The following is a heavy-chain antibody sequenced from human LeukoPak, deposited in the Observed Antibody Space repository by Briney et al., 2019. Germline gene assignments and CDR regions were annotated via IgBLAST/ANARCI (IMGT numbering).Heavy chain of an antibody. CDR2: IRYDGTKT. CDR3: AKDPYGGDGHSGGLYYFDC. CDR1: GFTFSSYA. Sequence: GGSLRLSCAASGFTFSSYAMHWVRQAPGKGLEWVAFIRYDGTKTYYADSVKGRFTISRDNSKNTMFLQMNSLRTEDTAVYYAAKDPYGGDGHSGGLYYFDCWGQATLVTLSS. J-gene: IGHJ4*02. D-gene: IGHD5-24*01. V-gene: IGHV3-30*02.